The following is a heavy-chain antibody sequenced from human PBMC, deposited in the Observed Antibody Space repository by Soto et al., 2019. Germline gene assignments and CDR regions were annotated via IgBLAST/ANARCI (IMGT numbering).Heavy chain of an antibody. J-gene: IGHJ6*02. D-gene: IGHD4-4*01. Sequence: QVQLQESGPGLVKPSQTLSLTCTVSGGSISSGGHYWSWIRQHPGKGLEWIGYIYYTGSTSYNPSLKSRVTISVDTAKNQFSLKLSSVTAADTAVYYYARRREIYSKGYYGLDVWGQGTTVTVSS. CDR1: GGSISSGGHY. V-gene: IGHV4-31*03. CDR3: ARRREIYSKGYYGLDV. CDR2: IYYTGST.